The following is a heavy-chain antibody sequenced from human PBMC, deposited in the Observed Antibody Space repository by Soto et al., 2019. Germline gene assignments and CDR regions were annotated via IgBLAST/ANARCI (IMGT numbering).Heavy chain of an antibody. V-gene: IGHV3-74*01. CDR3: AKRGVDTFGLSY. CDR1: GFTFSTFW. Sequence: GGSLRLSCAVSGFTFSTFWMHWVRQAPGEGLVWVSRINTDGSSTSYADSVKGRFTISRDNAKNTLYLQMNSLRVEDTAMYYCAKRGVDTFGLSYWGQGTLVTVSS. CDR2: INTDGSST. J-gene: IGHJ4*02. D-gene: IGHD3-10*01.